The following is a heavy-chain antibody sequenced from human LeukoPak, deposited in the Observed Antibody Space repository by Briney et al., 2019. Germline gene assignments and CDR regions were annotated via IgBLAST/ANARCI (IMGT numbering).Heavy chain of an antibody. CDR1: GYTFTGYD. J-gene: IGHJ4*02. Sequence: ASVKVSCKTSGYTFTGYDINWVRQAAGQGFEWMGWMHPNSGDTGYAHNLQGRITITRDSSTATVFMELSSLRSEDTAMYYCARGRLNGNVDFWGQGTLVTASS. D-gene: IGHD1-20*01. CDR3: ARGRLNGNVDF. CDR2: MHPNSGDT. V-gene: IGHV1-8*01.